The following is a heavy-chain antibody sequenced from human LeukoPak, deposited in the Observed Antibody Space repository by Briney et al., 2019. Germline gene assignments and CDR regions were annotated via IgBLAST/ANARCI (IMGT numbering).Heavy chain of an antibody. Sequence: ASVKVSCKVSGYTLTELSMHWVRQAPGKGLEWIGGFDPEDGETIYAQKFQGRVTMTEDTSTDTAYMELSSLRSEDTAVYYCATDPRGYYYYMDVWGKGTTVTVSS. D-gene: IGHD3-10*01. CDR2: FDPEDGET. CDR1: GYTLTELS. CDR3: ATDPRGYYYYMDV. J-gene: IGHJ6*03. V-gene: IGHV1-24*01.